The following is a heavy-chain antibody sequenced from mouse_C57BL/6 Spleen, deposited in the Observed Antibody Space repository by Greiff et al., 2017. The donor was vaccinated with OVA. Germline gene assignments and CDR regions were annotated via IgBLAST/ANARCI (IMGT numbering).Heavy chain of an antibody. CDR3: TFYDGSKPAWFAY. Sequence: EVQLQQSGAELVRPGASVKLSCTASGFNIKDDYMHWVKQRPEQGLEWIGWIDPENGDTEYASKFQGKATITADTSSNTAYLQLSSLTSEDTAVYYCTFYDGSKPAWFAYWGQGTLVTVS. CDR2: IDPENGDT. J-gene: IGHJ3*01. CDR1: GFNIKDDY. D-gene: IGHD2-3*01. V-gene: IGHV14-4*01.